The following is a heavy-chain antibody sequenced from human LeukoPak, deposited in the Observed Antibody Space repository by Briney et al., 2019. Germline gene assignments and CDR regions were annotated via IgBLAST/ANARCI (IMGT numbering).Heavy chain of an antibody. CDR2: ISSSGSTI. Sequence: GGSLRLSCAASGFTFSDYYMSWIRQAPGKGLEWVSYISSSGSTIYYADSVKGRFTISRDNAKNSLYLQMNSLRAEDTAVYYCARDYQPYYDFWSGYYYHYGMDVWGQGTTVTVSS. D-gene: IGHD3-3*01. V-gene: IGHV3-11*01. J-gene: IGHJ6*02. CDR3: ARDYQPYYDFWSGYYYHYGMDV. CDR1: GFTFSDYY.